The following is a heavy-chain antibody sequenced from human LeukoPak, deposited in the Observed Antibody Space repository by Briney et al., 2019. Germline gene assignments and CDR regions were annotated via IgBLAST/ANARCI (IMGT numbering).Heavy chain of an antibody. CDR1: GFTFSSYG. CDR2: IWYDGSNK. D-gene: IGHD4-23*01. Sequence: GGSLRLSCAASGFTFSSYGMHWVRQAPGKGLEWVAVIWYDGSNKYYADSVKGRFTISRDNAKNSLYLQMNSLRAEDTAVYYCARDTVELGNWFDPWGQGTLVTVSS. CDR3: ARDTVELGNWFDP. J-gene: IGHJ5*02. V-gene: IGHV3-33*01.